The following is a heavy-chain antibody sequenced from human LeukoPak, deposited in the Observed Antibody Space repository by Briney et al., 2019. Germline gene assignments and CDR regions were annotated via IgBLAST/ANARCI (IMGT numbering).Heavy chain of an antibody. D-gene: IGHD3-22*01. CDR1: GYTFTSYF. CDR2: INPGSGST. J-gene: IGHJ4*02. Sequence: ASVTVSCTAPGYTFTSYFIHWVRQAPGQGLEWMGIINPGSGSTSYTQKFRDRVTMTRDKSTSTVNMELSSLRSEDTAVYYCVRDLGYYDSSGYPTHFDYWGQGTLVTVSS. V-gene: IGHV1-46*01. CDR3: VRDLGYYDSSGYPTHFDY.